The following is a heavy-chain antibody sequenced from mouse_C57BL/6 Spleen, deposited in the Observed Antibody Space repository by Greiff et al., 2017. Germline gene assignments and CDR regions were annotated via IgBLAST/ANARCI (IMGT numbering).Heavy chain of an antibody. D-gene: IGHD1-1*01. J-gene: IGHJ2*01. CDR1: GYTFTSYW. Sequence: QVQLQQPGAELVKPGASVKMSCKASGYTFTSYWITWVKQRPGQGLEWIGDIYPGSGSTNYNEKFKSKATLTVDTSSSTAYMQLSSLTSEDSAVYYGAGDYDGSSSPHGDFDYWGQGTTLTVSS. CDR3: AGDYDGSSSPHGDFDY. V-gene: IGHV1-55*01. CDR2: IYPGSGST.